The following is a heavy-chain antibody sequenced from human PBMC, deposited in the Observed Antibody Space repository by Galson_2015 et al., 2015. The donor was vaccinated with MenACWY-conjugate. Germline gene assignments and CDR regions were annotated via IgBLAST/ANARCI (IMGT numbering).Heavy chain of an antibody. V-gene: IGHV5-51*01. J-gene: IGHJ6*02. D-gene: IGHD1-26*01. Sequence: QSGAEVKQPGESLKISCKGSGYTLTTYWIGWVRQMPGKGLEWMGFISPGDSYTRYNPAFQGQVTISADKSISTAYLQWNSLQASDTAMYYCTRHPPGGRGMDVWGQGTTVTVSS. CDR3: TRHPPGGRGMDV. CDR1: GYTLTTYW. CDR2: ISPGDSYT.